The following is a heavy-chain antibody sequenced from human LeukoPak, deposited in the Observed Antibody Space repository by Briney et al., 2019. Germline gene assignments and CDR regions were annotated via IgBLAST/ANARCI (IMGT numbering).Heavy chain of an antibody. CDR3: ARANPFEGGKPHLFDL. CDR1: GCLFSSFW. Sequence: GGPLTLTCPASGCLFSSFWLHWVRQAPGNRLVWVCRVIPDGRTTRYADPVQGRVTISRDNAKHTLYLQVNSLRAEDTAVYYCARANPFEGGKPHLFDLWGQGSQCTVSS. CDR2: VIPDGRTT. J-gene: IGHJ4*02. D-gene: IGHD4-23*01. V-gene: IGHV3-74*01.